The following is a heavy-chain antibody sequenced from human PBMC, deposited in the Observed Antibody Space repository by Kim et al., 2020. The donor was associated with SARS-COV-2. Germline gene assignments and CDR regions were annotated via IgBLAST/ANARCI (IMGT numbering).Heavy chain of an antibody. Sequence: SETLSLTCTVSGGSISSGGYYWSWIRQHPGKGLEWIGYIYYSGSTYYNPSLKSRVTISVDTSKNQFSLKLSSVTAADTAVYYCARIPTTYHLYSSSPPAAFDIWGQGTMVTVSS. V-gene: IGHV4-31*03. CDR1: GGSISSGGYY. CDR2: IYYSGST. CDR3: ARIPTTYHLYSSSPPAAFDI. J-gene: IGHJ3*02. D-gene: IGHD6-13*01.